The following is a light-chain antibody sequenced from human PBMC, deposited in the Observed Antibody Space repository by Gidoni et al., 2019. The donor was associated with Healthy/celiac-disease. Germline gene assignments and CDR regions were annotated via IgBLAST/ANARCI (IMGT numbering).Light chain of an antibody. CDR2: WAS. CDR1: QSVLYSSNNKNY. J-gene: IGKJ1*01. V-gene: IGKV4-1*01. Sequence: DIVMTQSPDSLAVSLGERATINCKSSQSVLYSSNNKNYLAWYQQKPGQPPKLLIYWASTRESGVPDRFSVSGSGTDFTLTISSLQAEDVAVYYCQQYYSTPWTFXQXTKVXIK. CDR3: QQYYSTPWT.